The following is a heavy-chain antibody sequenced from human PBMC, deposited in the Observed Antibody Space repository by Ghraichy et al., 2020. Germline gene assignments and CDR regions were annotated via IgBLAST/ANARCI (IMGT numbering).Heavy chain of an antibody. Sequence: SVKVSCKASGGTFSSYAISWVRQAPGQGLEWMGGIIPIFGTANYAQKFQGRVTITADKSTSTAYMELSSLRSEDTAVYYCARGSYSSGWYSPFDYWGQGTLVTVSS. CDR3: ARGSYSSGWYSPFDY. CDR1: GGTFSSYA. D-gene: IGHD6-19*01. V-gene: IGHV1-69*06. J-gene: IGHJ4*02. CDR2: IIPIFGTA.